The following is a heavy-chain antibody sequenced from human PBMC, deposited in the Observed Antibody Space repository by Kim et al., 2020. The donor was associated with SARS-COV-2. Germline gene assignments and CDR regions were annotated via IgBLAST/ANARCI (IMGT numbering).Heavy chain of an antibody. D-gene: IGHD3-10*01. CDR2: INTDTGNP. Sequence: ASVKVSCKASGYTFTSYALNWVRQAPGQGLEWMGWINTDTGNPTYAQGFTGRFVFSLDTSVSTAYLQISSLKAEDTAVYYCARDRGSWPPNSLDYWGQGTLVTVSS. CDR3: ARDRGSWPPNSLDY. J-gene: IGHJ4*02. CDR1: GYTFTSYA. V-gene: IGHV7-4-1*02.